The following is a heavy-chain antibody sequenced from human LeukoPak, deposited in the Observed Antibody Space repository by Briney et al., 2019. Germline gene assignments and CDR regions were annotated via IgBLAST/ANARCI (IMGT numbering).Heavy chain of an antibody. Sequence: GGSLRLSCAASGFTFSSSGMHWVRQAPGKGLEWVAVILYNGSNKYYADSVKGRFTISRDNSKNTLYLQMNSLRVEDTAVYYSARAGGYCSGGSCYRGYSWFDPWGQGTLVTVSS. CDR1: GFTFSSSG. D-gene: IGHD2-15*01. V-gene: IGHV3-33*01. CDR2: ILYNGSNK. CDR3: ARAGGYCSGGSCYRGYSWFDP. J-gene: IGHJ5*02.